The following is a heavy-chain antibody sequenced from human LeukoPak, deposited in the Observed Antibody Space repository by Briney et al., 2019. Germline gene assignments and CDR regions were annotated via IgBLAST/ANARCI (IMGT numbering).Heavy chain of an antibody. D-gene: IGHD1-26*01. J-gene: IGHJ4*02. Sequence: GGSLRLYCAVSRFTFSSYWMSWVRQAPGKGLEWVANIKPDGSDKYYVDSVKGRFTISRDNAKNSLYLQMSSLRAEDTAMYYCARLPAAATYLDYWGQGTLVTVSS. V-gene: IGHV3-7*01. CDR3: ARLPAAATYLDY. CDR2: IKPDGSDK. CDR1: RFTFSSYW.